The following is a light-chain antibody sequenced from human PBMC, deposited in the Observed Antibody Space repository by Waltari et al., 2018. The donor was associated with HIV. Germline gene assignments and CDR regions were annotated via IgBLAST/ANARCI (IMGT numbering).Light chain of an antibody. V-gene: IGKV3D-20*01. CDR3: HQYGSSISYS. CDR1: QIVSINY. J-gene: IGKJ2*03. Sequence: ESVLTQSPATLSLSPGGRATLSCGAGQIVSINYFAWYQQKTGRPPRLLLNDGSSTPACIPDRFSGSGSCTDYTLTISRLETEDYAVYYCHQYGSSISYSFGQGTKLEIK. CDR2: DGS.